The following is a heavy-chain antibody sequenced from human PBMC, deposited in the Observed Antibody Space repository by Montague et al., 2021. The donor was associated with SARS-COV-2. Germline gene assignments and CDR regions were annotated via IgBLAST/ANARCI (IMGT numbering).Heavy chain of an antibody. J-gene: IGHJ4*02. V-gene: IGHV2-70*11. Sequence: PALVKPTQTLTLTCTFSGFSLSTSGMCVSWIRQPPGKALEWLARLDWDXDKYYSTSLKSRLTISKDTSKNQVVLTMTNMDPVDAATYYCARTSIAAAGTAIDYWGQGTLGTDYS. CDR3: ARTSIAAAGTAIDY. CDR1: GFSLSTSGMC. CDR2: LDWDXDK. D-gene: IGHD6-13*01.